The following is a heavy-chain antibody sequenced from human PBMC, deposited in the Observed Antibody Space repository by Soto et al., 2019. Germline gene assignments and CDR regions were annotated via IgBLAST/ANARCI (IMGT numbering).Heavy chain of an antibody. V-gene: IGHV3-23*01. J-gene: IGHJ4*02. CDR3: AHGWNYRPN. CDR2: ISDGGTT. Sequence: GGALSLPCGDDVFTMRRDSLNWVRQAPGKGLEWVSYISDGGTTYYAYSVMGRLTLSIDNSKNTRYAQVNSLRDDDKAVYFYAHGWNYRPNWGQGTMVTVYS. CDR1: VFTMRRDS. D-gene: IGHD1-7*01.